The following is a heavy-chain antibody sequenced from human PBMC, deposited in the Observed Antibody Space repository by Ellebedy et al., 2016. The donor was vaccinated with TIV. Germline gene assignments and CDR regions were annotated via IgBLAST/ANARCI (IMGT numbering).Heavy chain of an antibody. CDR2: ISGYNRNT. D-gene: IGHD5-12*01. CDR3: ARDGLRAGDDPVYYPHYMDV. Sequence: ASVKVSXXASGYVFSSYGISWVRQAPGQGLEWMGWISGYNRNTKYAQKLQGRVIMTTDTSTSTAYMELRSLRSDDTAVYYCARDGLRAGDDPVYYPHYMDVWGKGTTVTVAS. CDR1: GYVFSSYG. V-gene: IGHV1-18*01. J-gene: IGHJ6*03.